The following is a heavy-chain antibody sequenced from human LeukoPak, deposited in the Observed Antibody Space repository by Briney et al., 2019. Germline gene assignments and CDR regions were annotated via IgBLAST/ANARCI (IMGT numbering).Heavy chain of an antibody. CDR2: ISYDGSNK. D-gene: IGHD6-19*01. Sequence: PGGSLRLSCAASGFTFSSYAMHWVRQAPGKGLEWVAVISYDGSNKYYADSVKGRFTISRDNSKNTLYLQMNSLRAEDTAVYYCAKDMSSGWYLGFDYWGQGTLVTVSS. CDR3: AKDMSSGWYLGFDY. J-gene: IGHJ4*02. V-gene: IGHV3-30*04. CDR1: GFTFSSYA.